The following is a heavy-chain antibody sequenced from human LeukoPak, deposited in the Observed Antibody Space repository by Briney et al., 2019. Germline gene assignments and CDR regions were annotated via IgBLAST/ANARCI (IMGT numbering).Heavy chain of an antibody. CDR3: AHRPRYNWNDVWFDP. Sequence: ESGPTLVKPTQTLTLTCTFSGFSLSTSGVGVGWIRQPPGKALEWLALIYWNDDKRYSPSLKSRLTITKDTSKNQVVLTMTNMDPVDTATYYCAHRPRYNWNDVWFDPWGQGTLVTVSS. CDR2: IYWNDDK. CDR1: GFSLSTSGVG. J-gene: IGHJ5*02. V-gene: IGHV2-5*01. D-gene: IGHD1-1*01.